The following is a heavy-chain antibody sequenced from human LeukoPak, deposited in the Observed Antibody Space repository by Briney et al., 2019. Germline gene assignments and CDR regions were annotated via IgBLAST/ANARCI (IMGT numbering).Heavy chain of an antibody. CDR3: ARLRWEITHYWYFDL. V-gene: IGHV3-23*01. CDR1: GFTFNNFP. J-gene: IGHJ2*01. CDR2: INPSGGDP. D-gene: IGHD4-23*01. Sequence: GGSLRLSCAASGFTFNNFPMSWVRQAPGKGLKWVSAINPSGGDPYFPDSVRGRFTISRDNSKNTVYLQMDSLRVEDTAVYYCARLRWEITHYWYFDLWGRGALVTVSS.